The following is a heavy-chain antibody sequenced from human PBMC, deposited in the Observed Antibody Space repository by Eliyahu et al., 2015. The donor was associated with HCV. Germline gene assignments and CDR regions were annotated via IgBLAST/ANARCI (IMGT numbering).Heavy chain of an antibody. CDR3: VRARRLAATTRSWYFDS. CDR2: FYTSGTT. J-gene: IGHJ4*02. D-gene: IGHD6-25*01. V-gene: IGHV4-61*02. CDR1: GASINSGSNY. Sequence: QVQLQESGPGLVKPSQTLSLNCSVSGASINSGSNYWSWIRQPAGKGLECLGRFYTSGTTTHNPSFKGRVTISLDRSKNQFSLDLTSVTAADTAVYYCVRARRLAATTRSWYFDSWGQGTLVTVSS.